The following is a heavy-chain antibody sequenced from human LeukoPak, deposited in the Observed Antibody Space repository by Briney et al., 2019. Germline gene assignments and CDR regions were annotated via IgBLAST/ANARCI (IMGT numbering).Heavy chain of an antibody. Sequence: NPSETLSLTCTVSGGSISSGSYYWSWIRQPAGKGLEWIGRIYTSGSTNYNPSLKSRVTISVDTSKNQFSLKLSSVTAADTAVYYCARAPDGYNGRAFDIWGQGTMVTVSS. CDR1: GGSISSGSYY. V-gene: IGHV4-61*02. CDR2: IYTSGST. D-gene: IGHD5-24*01. J-gene: IGHJ3*02. CDR3: ARAPDGYNGRAFDI.